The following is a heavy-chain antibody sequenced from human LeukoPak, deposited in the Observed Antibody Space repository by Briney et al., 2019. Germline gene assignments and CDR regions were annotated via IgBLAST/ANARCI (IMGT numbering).Heavy chain of an antibody. CDR1: GYTFTSYG. CDR2: IIPIFGTA. D-gene: IGHD3-22*01. Sequence: ASVKVSCKASGYTFTSYGISWVRQAPGQGLEWMGGIIPIFGTANYAQKFQGRVTITADESTSTAYMELSSLRSEDTAVYYCARGPVKHYYYYMDVWGKGTTVTVSS. CDR3: ARGPVKHYYYYMDV. J-gene: IGHJ6*03. V-gene: IGHV1-69*13.